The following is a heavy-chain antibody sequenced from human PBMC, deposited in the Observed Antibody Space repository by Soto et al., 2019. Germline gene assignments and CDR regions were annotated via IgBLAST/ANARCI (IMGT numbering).Heavy chain of an antibody. CDR1: GFTFDDYT. J-gene: IGHJ4*02. V-gene: IGHV3-43*01. D-gene: IGHD1-26*01. Sequence: GGSLRLSCAASGFTFDDYTIHWVRQVPGKGLEWVSLISWGGSHIYYVDSVKGRFTISRDNTKNSLYLQMNSLRSEDTALYYCAKEVAPGILAFDSWGQGTLVTVSS. CDR3: AKEVAPGILAFDS. CDR2: ISWGGSHI.